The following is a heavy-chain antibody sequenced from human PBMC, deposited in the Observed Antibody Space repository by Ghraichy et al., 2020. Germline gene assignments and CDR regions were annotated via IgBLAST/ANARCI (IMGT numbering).Heavy chain of an antibody. CDR2: INHSGST. V-gene: IGHV4-34*01. CDR1: GGSFSGYY. J-gene: IGHJ6*02. CDR3: ARGRGTYDFWSGYYTGIYYYGMDV. D-gene: IGHD3-3*01. Sequence: SETLSLTCAVYGGSFSGYYWSWIRQPPGKGLEWIGEINHSGSTNYNPSLKSRVTTSVDTSKNQFSLKLSSVTAADTAVYYCARGRGTYDFWSGYYTGIYYYGMDVWGQGTTVTFSS.